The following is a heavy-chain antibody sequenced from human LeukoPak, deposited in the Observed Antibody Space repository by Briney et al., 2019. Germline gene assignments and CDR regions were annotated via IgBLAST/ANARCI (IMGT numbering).Heavy chain of an antibody. CDR2: INPNSGDT. D-gene: IGHD3-16*01. Sequence: ASVKVSCKASGYTFTGHYMHWVRQVPGQGLDWMGWINPNSGDTNYAQKFQGRVTLTRDTSISTAYMELSSLRSDDTAVYYCAGENKYDAGGANAFDIWGQGTMVTVSS. V-gene: IGHV1-2*02. J-gene: IGHJ3*02. CDR3: AGENKYDAGGANAFDI. CDR1: GYTFTGHY.